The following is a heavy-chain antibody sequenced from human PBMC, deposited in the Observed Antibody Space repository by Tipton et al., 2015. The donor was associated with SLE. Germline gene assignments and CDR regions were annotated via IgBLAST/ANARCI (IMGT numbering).Heavy chain of an antibody. D-gene: IGHD6-13*01. CDR3: AKDGYSSGWFYYYYMDV. V-gene: IGHV3-23*01. Sequence: SLRLSCAASGFTFSSYAMSWVRQAPGKGLEWVSAISGSGGSTYYADSVKGRFTISRDTSKSRLYLQMNSLRIEDTAVYYCAKDGYSSGWFYYYYMDVWGKGTTVTVSS. CDR2: ISGSGGST. CDR1: GFTFSSYA. J-gene: IGHJ6*03.